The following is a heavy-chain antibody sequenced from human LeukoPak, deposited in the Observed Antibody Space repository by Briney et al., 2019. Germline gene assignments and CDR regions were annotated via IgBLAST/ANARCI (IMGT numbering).Heavy chain of an antibody. Sequence: PGGSLRLSCAASGFTFSNFAMSWVRQAPGKGLEWVSYISSSSSYTNYADSVKGRFTISRDNAKNSLYLQMNSLRAEDTAVYYCVSGSYAADYWGQGTLVTVSS. CDR3: VSGSYAADY. D-gene: IGHD1-26*01. V-gene: IGHV3-11*03. CDR2: ISSSSSYT. J-gene: IGHJ4*02. CDR1: GFTFSNFA.